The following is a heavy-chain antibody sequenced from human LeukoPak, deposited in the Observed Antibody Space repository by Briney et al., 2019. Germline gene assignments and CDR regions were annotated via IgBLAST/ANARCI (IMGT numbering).Heavy chain of an antibody. D-gene: IGHD6-19*01. CDR3: AKGGGWLIDY. V-gene: IGHV3-43*02. CDR1: GFTFDDYA. J-gene: IGHJ4*02. Sequence: GGSLRLSCAASGFTFDDYAIHWVRQAPGKGLEWVCHISGNGGSTYYADSVKGRFTISRDNSKKSLYLQMNRLRTEDTALYYCAKGGGWLIDYWGQGTLVTVSS. CDR2: ISGNGGST.